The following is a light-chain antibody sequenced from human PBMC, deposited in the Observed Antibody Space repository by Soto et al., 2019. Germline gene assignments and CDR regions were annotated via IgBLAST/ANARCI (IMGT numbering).Light chain of an antibody. CDR2: GNS. Sequence: QSVLTQPPSVSGAPGQRVTISCTGSSSNIGAGYDVHWYQQLPGTAPKLLIYGNSNRPSGVPDRFSGSKSGTSASLATTGLQAEDEADYYCQSYDSRVRVVFGGGTKLTVL. J-gene: IGLJ2*01. V-gene: IGLV1-40*01. CDR3: QSYDSRVRVV. CDR1: SSNIGAGYD.